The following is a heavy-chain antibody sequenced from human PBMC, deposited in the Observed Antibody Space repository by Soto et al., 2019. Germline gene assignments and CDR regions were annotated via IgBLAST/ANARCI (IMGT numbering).Heavy chain of an antibody. CDR1: GFTFSSYA. CDR2: ISGGGGGT. Sequence: GGSLRLSCAASGFTFSSYAMSWVRQAPGKGLEWVSGISGGGGGTYYADSVKGRFIISRDNSKNTPYLQMNSLRAEDTAVYYCARDQVVVVVAASFSSYGMDVWGQGTTVTVSS. CDR3: ARDQVVVVVAASFSSYGMDV. V-gene: IGHV3-23*01. D-gene: IGHD2-15*01. J-gene: IGHJ6*02.